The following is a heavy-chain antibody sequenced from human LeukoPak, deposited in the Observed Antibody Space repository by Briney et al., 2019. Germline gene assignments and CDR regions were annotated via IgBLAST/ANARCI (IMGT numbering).Heavy chain of an antibody. D-gene: IGHD3-22*01. CDR3: ARDEGRGSSGYYGVDY. V-gene: IGHV3-33*08. CDR1: GFTFSSYG. Sequence: PGGSLTLSCAASGFTFSSYGMHWLRQAPAKGREGVAVIWYYGSNKYYADSVKGRFTISSDNSKNTLSLQMRSLRAEETGVYYCARDEGRGSSGYYGVDYWGQGTLVTVSS. CDR2: IWYYGSNK. J-gene: IGHJ4*02.